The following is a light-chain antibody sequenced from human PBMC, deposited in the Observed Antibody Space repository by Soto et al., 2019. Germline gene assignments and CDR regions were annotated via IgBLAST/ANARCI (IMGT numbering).Light chain of an antibody. CDR2: AAT. V-gene: IGKV1-6*01. CDR1: QGIRND. Sequence: IQMTQSPSSLSASVGDRVTITCRASQGIRNDLGWYQHKPGKAPKRLIYAATTLQSGVPSRFSGSESGTEFTLTISSLQPDDFATYYCQQADTFPFTFGPGTKVDMK. J-gene: IGKJ3*01. CDR3: QQADTFPFT.